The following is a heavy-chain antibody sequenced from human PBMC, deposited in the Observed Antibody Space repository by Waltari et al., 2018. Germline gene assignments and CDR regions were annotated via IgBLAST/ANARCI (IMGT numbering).Heavy chain of an antibody. Sequence: GTLSLTCAVSGDSMSTTDCWSWVRQPPGKGLEWIGQVRGDGRTNYNPSVASRVTISLDTSTDQFSLKVTSATAADTAIYYCARDRGRGLYLDSWGQGMLVTVSS. CDR1: GDSMSTTDC. V-gene: IGHV4-4*02. CDR2: VRGDGRT. D-gene: IGHD2-15*01. CDR3: ARDRGRGLYLDS. J-gene: IGHJ4*02.